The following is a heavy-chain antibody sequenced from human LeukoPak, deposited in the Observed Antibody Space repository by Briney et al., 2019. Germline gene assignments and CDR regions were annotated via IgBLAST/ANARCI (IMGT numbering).Heavy chain of an antibody. V-gene: IGHV3-49*04. D-gene: IGHD1-20*01. Sequence: GSLRLSCTASGFTFGDYAMNWVRQAPGKGLEWAGFIRSETYGGTTEYAASVKGRFTISRDDSKSIAYLQMNSLKTEDTAVYYCTRDGITATRFFDYWGQGTLVTVSS. CDR3: TRDGITATRFFDY. CDR2: IRSETYGGTT. J-gene: IGHJ4*02. CDR1: GFTFGDYA.